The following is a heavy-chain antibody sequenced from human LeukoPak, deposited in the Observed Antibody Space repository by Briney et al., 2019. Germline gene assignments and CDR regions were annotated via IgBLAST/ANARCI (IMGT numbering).Heavy chain of an antibody. J-gene: IGHJ1*01. CDR1: GGTFSSYA. CDR3: ARVPGGSGQLLYFQH. V-gene: IGHV1-69*05. D-gene: IGHD2-2*01. Sequence: ASVKVSCKASGGTFSSYAISWVRQAPGQGLEWMGGIIPIFGTANYAQKFQGRVTITTDESTSTAYMELSSLRSEDTAVYYCARVPGGSGQLLYFQHWGQGTLVTVSS. CDR2: IIPIFGTA.